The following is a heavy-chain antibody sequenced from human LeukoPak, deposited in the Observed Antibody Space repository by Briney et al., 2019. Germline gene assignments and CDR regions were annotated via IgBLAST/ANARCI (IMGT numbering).Heavy chain of an antibody. V-gene: IGHV1-46*03. CDR3: AILNHYYDSSGYPFDY. CDR1: GYTFTSYY. CDR2: INPSGGST. J-gene: IGHJ4*02. D-gene: IGHD3-22*01. Sequence: GASVKVSCKASGYTFTSYYMHWVRQAPGQGLEWMGIINPSGGSTSYAQKFQGRVTMTRDTSTSTVYMELSSLRSEDTAVYYCAILNHYYDSSGYPFDYWGQGTLVTVSS.